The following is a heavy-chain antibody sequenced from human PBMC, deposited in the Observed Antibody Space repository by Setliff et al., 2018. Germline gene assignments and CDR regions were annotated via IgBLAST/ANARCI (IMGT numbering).Heavy chain of an antibody. V-gene: IGHV5-51*01. CDR2: TYPGDSDT. J-gene: IGHJ4*02. CDR3: VRRASGYFPLDY. D-gene: IGHD5-12*01. Sequence: GESLKISCKGPKYSFLNYWVVWVRQMPGEGLEWMGLTYPGDSDTRYSPSFQGHVTISADLSIDTAYLQWTSLKASDTAMYYCVRRASGYFPLDYWGQGTLVTVSS. CDR1: KYSFLNYW.